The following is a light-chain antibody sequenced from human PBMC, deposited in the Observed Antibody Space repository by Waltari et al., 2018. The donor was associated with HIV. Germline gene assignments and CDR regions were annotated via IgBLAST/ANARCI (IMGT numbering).Light chain of an antibody. CDR1: SGNIASHY. Sequence: NVMLTQPHSVSESPGQTVTISCTRSSGNIASHYVQWYLQRPGSSPITVIYEDNQRPSGVPGRFSGSIDSSSNSASLTISGLKTEDEADYYWQTYDSGNHRGVFGGGTKLTVL. CDR2: EDN. V-gene: IGLV6-57*01. CDR3: QTYDSGNHRGV. J-gene: IGLJ3*02.